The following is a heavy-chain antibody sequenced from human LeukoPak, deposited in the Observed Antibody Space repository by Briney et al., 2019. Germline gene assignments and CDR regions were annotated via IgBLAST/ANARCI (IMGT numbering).Heavy chain of an antibody. V-gene: IGHV4-4*07. CDR2: IYTSGST. D-gene: IGHD1-1*01. CDR3: ARDGGNWNARGGFDY. Sequence: PSETLSLTCTVSGGSISSYYWSWIRQPAGKGLEWIGRIYTSGSTNCNPSLKSRVTMSVDTSKNQFSLKLSSVTAADTAVYYCARDGGNWNARGGFDYWAREPWSPSPQ. J-gene: IGHJ4*02. CDR1: GGSISSYY.